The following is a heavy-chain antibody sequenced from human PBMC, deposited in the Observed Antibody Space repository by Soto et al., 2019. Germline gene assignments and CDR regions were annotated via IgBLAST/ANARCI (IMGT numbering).Heavy chain of an antibody. V-gene: IGHV3-53*01. CDR3: VSRIPSWVFDY. D-gene: IGHD2-21*01. CDR2: MYAGGDT. Sequence: GGSLRLSCGASGLSVSDNYMGWVRQAPGRGLEWVSVMYAGGDTHYADSVKGRFTISRDKSENTLYLQMNSLRDEDTGVYFCVSRIPSWVFDYWGRGTLVTVSS. J-gene: IGHJ4*01. CDR1: GLSVSDNY.